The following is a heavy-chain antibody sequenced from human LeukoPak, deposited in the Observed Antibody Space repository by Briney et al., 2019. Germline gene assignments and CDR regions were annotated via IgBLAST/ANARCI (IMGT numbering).Heavy chain of an antibody. Sequence: PSETLSLTCTVSGGSISSYYWSWIRQPPGKGLEWIGRVYTSGSTTYNPSLRSRVTISLDTSKNQFSLKLNSVTAADTAVYYCARHVSPLPPYYYYYMDVWGKGTTVTVSS. CDR3: ARHVSPLPPYYYYYMDV. CDR2: VYTSGST. J-gene: IGHJ6*03. CDR1: GGSISSYY. D-gene: IGHD5/OR15-5a*01. V-gene: IGHV4-59*08.